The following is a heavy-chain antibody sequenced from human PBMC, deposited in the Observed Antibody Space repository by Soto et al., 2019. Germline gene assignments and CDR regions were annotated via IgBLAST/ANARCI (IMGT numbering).Heavy chain of an antibody. V-gene: IGHV4-59*08. J-gene: IGHJ4*02. D-gene: IGHD3-10*01. Sequence: SETLSLTCTVSGGSISSYYWSWIRQPPGKGLEWIGYIYYSGSTNYNPSLKSRVTISVDTSKNQFSLKLSSVTATDTAVYYCARLVLWFGELWFDYWGQGTLVTVSS. CDR1: GGSISSYY. CDR3: ARLVLWFGELWFDY. CDR2: IYYSGST.